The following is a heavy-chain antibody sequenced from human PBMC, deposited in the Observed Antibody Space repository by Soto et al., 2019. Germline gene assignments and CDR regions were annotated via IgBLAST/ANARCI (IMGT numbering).Heavy chain of an antibody. Sequence: GGSLRLCCAASGFSFSTYSMDWVRQAPGKGLEWVSYISGSGATAYYADSVKGRFTISRDNAKNSLYLQVSSLGVEDTAQYYCARDLDWGFDSWGQGILVTVSS. CDR3: ARDLDWGFDS. D-gene: IGHD7-27*01. CDR1: GFSFSTYS. CDR2: ISGSGATA. V-gene: IGHV3-48*01. J-gene: IGHJ4*02.